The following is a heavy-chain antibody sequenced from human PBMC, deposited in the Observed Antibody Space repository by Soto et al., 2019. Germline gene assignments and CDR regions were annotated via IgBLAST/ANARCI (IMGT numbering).Heavy chain of an antibody. CDR1: GGSISRSTYY. D-gene: IGHD6-19*01. CDR3: ASPYSSGWYDPDFVDY. J-gene: IGHJ4*02. V-gene: IGHV4-39*01. CDR2: VYYSGST. Sequence: SETLSLTCTVSGGSISRSTYYWGWIRQPPGTGLEWIGSVYYSGSTLYNPSLKRRTTISVDTSKNQFSLKLTSVTAADTAVYYCASPYSSGWYDPDFVDYWGQGILVTVSS.